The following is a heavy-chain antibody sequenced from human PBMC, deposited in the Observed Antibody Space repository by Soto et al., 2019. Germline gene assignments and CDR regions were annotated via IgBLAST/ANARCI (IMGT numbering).Heavy chain of an antibody. CDR3: ARHPSDFWFDP. V-gene: IGHV4-39*01. Sequence: QLQLQESGPGLVKPSETLSLTCSVSGGSISSSSYFWGWIRQPPGKGLEWIGSIYYSGSTYYNPSLKSGVTVSVDTSKNQFPLKLSSVAAADTAVYYCARHPSDFWFDPWGQGTLVTVSS. D-gene: IGHD2-21*02. CDR2: IYYSGST. J-gene: IGHJ5*02. CDR1: GGSISSSSYF.